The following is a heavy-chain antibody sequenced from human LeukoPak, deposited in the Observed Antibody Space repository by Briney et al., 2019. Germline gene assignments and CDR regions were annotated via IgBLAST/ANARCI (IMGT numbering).Heavy chain of an antibody. CDR3: AKASRSSGWYASWFDP. V-gene: IGHV3-23*01. CDR2: ISGSGGST. Sequence: GGSLRLSCAASGFTFSSYGMSWVRQAPGKGLEWVSAISGSGGSTYYADSVKGRFTISRDNSKNTLYLQMNSLRAEDTAVYYCAKASRSSGWYASWFDPWGQGTLVTVSS. CDR1: GFTFSSYG. J-gene: IGHJ5*02. D-gene: IGHD6-19*01.